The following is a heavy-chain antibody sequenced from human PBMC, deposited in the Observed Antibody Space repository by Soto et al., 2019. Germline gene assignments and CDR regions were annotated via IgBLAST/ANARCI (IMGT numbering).Heavy chain of an antibody. CDR3: ARHDWIDP. CDR1: GFSVSVDS. J-gene: IGHJ5*02. V-gene: IGHV3-53*01. CDR2: FYDTGFI. Sequence: PGGSLRLSCAASGFSVSVDSMIWVRQAPGKGLEWVSLFYDTGFIHYADSVKGRFTISRDNSKNTLYLQMNSLRAEDTAVYFCARHDWIDPWGQGTLVTVSS.